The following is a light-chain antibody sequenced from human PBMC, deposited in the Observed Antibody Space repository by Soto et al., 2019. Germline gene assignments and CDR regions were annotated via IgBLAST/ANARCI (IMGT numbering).Light chain of an antibody. J-gene: IGKJ4*01. V-gene: IGKV3-11*01. CDR1: QSVSTY. CDR3: QQRSNWPPP. Sequence: EIVLTQSPATLSLSPGERATLSCRASQSVSTYLAWYQQKLGQAPRLLIYDVSKRATGIPARFSGSGSGTDFTLTISSLEPEDFAVYYCQQRSNWPPPFGGGTKVEIK. CDR2: DVS.